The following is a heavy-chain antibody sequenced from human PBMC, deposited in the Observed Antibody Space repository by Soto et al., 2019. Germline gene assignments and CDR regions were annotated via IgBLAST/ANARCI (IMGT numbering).Heavy chain of an antibody. CDR2: IWPDGSDK. Sequence: QVQLVESGGGVVQSGRSRRLSCEVSGFNFRSYGMHWVRQAPGKGPEWVASIWPDGSDKFYVDSVKGRFSISRDNSRKTLYLEMNSLRVEDTAIYYCERGRLVGPPFDSWGRGTLVTVSS. D-gene: IGHD3-16*01. J-gene: IGHJ5*01. CDR1: GFNFRSYG. V-gene: IGHV3-33*01. CDR3: ERGRLVGPPFDS.